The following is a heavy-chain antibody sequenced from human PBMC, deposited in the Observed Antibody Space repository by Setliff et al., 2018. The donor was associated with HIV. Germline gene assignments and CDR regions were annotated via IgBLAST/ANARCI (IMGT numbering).Heavy chain of an antibody. V-gene: IGHV4-4*07. J-gene: IGHJ4*02. CDR2: IYTSGST. CDR3: ARGTLYYDYVWGTPFPFDY. D-gene: IGHD3-16*01. Sequence: LSLTCTVSGGSISAYYWSWIRQPAGKGLEWIGHIYTSGSTNYNPSLKSRVTISVVTSKNQFSLKLSSVTAADTAVYYCARGTLYYDYVWGTPFPFDYWGQGTLVTVSS. CDR1: GGSISAYY.